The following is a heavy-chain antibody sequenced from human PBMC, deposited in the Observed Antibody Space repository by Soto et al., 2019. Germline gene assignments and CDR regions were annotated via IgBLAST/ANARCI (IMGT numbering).Heavy chain of an antibody. CDR1: GYTFTSYG. CDR3: ARAMYHGFGELWPLFDN. D-gene: IGHD3-10*01. Sequence: ASVKVSCKASGYTFTSYGISWVRQAPGQGLEWMGWISAYNGNTNYAQKLQGRVTMTTDTSTSTAYMELRSLRSDDTAVYYCARAMYHGFGELWPLFDNWGQGTLVTVSS. J-gene: IGHJ4*02. CDR2: ISAYNGNT. V-gene: IGHV1-18*01.